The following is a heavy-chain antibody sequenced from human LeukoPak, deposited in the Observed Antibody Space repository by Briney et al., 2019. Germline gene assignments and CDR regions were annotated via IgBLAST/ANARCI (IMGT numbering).Heavy chain of an antibody. D-gene: IGHD2-2*01. CDR3: AKDKDRYCSSTSCPSPDY. J-gene: IGHJ4*02. CDR1: GFTFSSYA. CDR2: ISGSGGST. V-gene: IGHV3-23*01. Sequence: GGSLRLSCAASGFTFSSYAMSWVRQAPGKGLEWVSAISGSGGSTYYADSVKGRFTISIDNSKNTLYLQMNSLRAEDTAVYYCAKDKDRYCSSTSCPSPDYWGQGTLVTVSS.